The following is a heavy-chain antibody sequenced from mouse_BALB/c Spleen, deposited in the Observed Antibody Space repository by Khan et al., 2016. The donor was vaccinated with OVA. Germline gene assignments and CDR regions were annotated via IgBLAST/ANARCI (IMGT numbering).Heavy chain of an antibody. V-gene: IGHV5-9-3*01. CDR3: ARSTSGNLAY. CDR1: GYTFSPYA. Sequence: EVQLVESGGALVKPGGSLKLSCAASGYTFSPYAMSWVRQTPDKRLEWVATISSAGDYTYYPDTLTGRFTISRDNATNTLYLQMSSLMSEDTAMYYCARSTSGNLAYWGQGTLVTVSA. CDR2: ISSAGDYT. J-gene: IGHJ3*01. D-gene: IGHD2-1*01.